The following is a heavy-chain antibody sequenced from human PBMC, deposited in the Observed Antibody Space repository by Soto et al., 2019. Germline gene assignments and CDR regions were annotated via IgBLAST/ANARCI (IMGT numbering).Heavy chain of an antibody. Sequence: SVKVSCKASGVTFSSYAISWVRQAPGQGLEWMGGIIPISDTTNYAQKFQGRVTITADESTSTAYMELSSLRSEDTAVYYCARSQGSSTSLEIYYYYYGMDVWGQGTTVTVSS. CDR3: ARSQGSSTSLEIYYYYYGMDV. CDR1: GVTFSSYA. D-gene: IGHD2-2*01. V-gene: IGHV1-69*13. J-gene: IGHJ6*02. CDR2: IIPISDTT.